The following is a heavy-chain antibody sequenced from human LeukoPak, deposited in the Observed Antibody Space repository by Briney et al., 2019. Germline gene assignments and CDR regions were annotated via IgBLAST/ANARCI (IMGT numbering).Heavy chain of an antibody. V-gene: IGHV1-69*04. CDR3: ARGYHSYGIYYFDY. J-gene: IGHJ4*02. CDR2: IIPILGIA. Sequence: SVKVSCKASGGTFSSYAISWVRQAPGQGLEWMGRIIPILGIANYAQKFQGRVTITADKSTSTAYMELSSLRSEDTAVFYCARGYHSYGIYYFDYWGQGTLVTVSS. CDR1: GGTFSSYA. D-gene: IGHD5-18*01.